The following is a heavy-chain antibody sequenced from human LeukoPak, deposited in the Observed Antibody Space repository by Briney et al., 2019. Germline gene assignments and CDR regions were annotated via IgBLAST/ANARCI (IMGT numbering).Heavy chain of an antibody. D-gene: IGHD6-13*01. CDR3: ASRRTFRQIAAAATNWFDP. Sequence: ASVKVSCKASGYTFTGYCMHWVRQAPGQGLELMGWINPNSGGTNYAQKFQGRVTMTRDTSISTAYMELNRLRSDDTAVYYCASRRTFRQIAAAATNWFDPWGQGTLVTVSS. CDR2: INPNSGGT. CDR1: GYTFTGYC. J-gene: IGHJ5*02. V-gene: IGHV1-2*02.